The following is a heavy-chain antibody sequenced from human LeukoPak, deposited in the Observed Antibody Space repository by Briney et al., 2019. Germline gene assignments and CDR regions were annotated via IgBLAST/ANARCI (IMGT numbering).Heavy chain of an antibody. V-gene: IGHV3-30*04. CDR1: GFTFSNYA. CDR3: EGTLGLGYTYGHDY. D-gene: IGHD5-18*01. CDR2: MSYDGTKI. J-gene: IGHJ4*02. Sequence: PGGSLRLSCVVSGFTFSNYAMHWVRQAPGRGLEWVAVMSYDGTKIYYGDSVKDRFTISRDNSKNTLFLQMNSLRPEDTAVYYCEGTLGLGYTYGHDYWGQGTLVTVSS.